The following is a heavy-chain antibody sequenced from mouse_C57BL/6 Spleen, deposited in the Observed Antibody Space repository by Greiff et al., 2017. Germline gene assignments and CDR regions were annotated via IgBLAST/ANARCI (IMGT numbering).Heavy chain of an antibody. CDR1: GYSITSGYY. Sequence: VQLQQSGPGLVKPSQSLSLTCSVTGYSITSGYYWNWIRQFPGNKLEWMGYISYDGSNNYNPSLKNRISITRDTSKNQFFLKLNSVTTEDTATYYCARDPGKRDFDVWGTGTTVTVSS. V-gene: IGHV3-6*01. CDR3: ARDPGKRDFDV. D-gene: IGHD4-1*01. J-gene: IGHJ1*03. CDR2: ISYDGSN.